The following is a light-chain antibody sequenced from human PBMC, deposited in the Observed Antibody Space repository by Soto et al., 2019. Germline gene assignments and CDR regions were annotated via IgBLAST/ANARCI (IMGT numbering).Light chain of an antibody. CDR3: AAWDDSLRGVV. J-gene: IGLJ3*02. Sequence: QSVLTQPPSASGTPGQRVTISCSGSSSNIGTTYVYWYHQVTGAAPKLVIYRNDQRPSGVPDRFSGSKSGTSAFLAISGLRSEDEADYYCAAWDDSLRGVVFGGGTQLTVL. CDR1: SSNIGTTY. V-gene: IGLV1-47*01. CDR2: RND.